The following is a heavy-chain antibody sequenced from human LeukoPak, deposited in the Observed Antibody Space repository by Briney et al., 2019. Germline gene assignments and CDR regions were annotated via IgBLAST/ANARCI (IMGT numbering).Heavy chain of an antibody. CDR2: IGTAGDT. J-gene: IGHJ4*02. CDR1: GVTFISYD. CDR3: ARAKVYYDSSGYYLFDY. V-gene: IGHV3-13*01. D-gene: IGHD3-22*01. Sequence: GGSLRLSCAASGVTFISYDMHWVRQATGKGLEWVSAIGTAGDTDYPGSVKGRFTISRENAKNSLYLQMNSLRAGHTAVYYCARAKVYYDSSGYYLFDYWGQGTLVTVSS.